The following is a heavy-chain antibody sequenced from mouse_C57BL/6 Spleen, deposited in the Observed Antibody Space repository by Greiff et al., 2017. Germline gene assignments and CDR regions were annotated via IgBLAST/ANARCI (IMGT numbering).Heavy chain of an antibody. V-gene: IGHV1-39*01. CDR2: INPNYGTT. D-gene: IGHD3-2*02. CDR3: ARSVDSSGYDAMDY. J-gene: IGHJ4*01. Sequence: EVKLQQSGPELVKPGASVKISCKASGYSFTDYNMNWVKQSNGKSLEWIGVINPNYGTTSYNQKFKGKATLTVDQSSSTAYMQLNSLTSEDSAVYYCARSVDSSGYDAMDYWGQGTLVTVSS. CDR1: GYSFTDYN.